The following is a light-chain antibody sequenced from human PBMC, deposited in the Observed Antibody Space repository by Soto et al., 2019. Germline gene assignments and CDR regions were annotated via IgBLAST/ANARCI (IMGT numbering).Light chain of an antibody. CDR2: LGS. CDR1: QSLLHSNGYNY. Sequence: DIVMPQSPLSLPATPGEPASISCRSSQSLLHSNGYNYLDWYLQKPGQSPQLLIYLGSNRASGVPDRFSGSGSGTDFTLKISRVEAEDVGVYYCMQGLRPMYTFGQGTKLEIK. J-gene: IGKJ2*01. CDR3: MQGLRPMYT. V-gene: IGKV2-28*01.